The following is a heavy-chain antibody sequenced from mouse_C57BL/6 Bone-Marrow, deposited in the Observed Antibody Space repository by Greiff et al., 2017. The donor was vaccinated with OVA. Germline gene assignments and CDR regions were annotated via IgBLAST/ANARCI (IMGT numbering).Heavy chain of an antibody. V-gene: IGHV1-61*01. D-gene: IGHD3-2*02. J-gene: IGHJ2*01. CDR2: IYPSDSET. CDR3: AAQALYDFDY. CDR1: GYTFTSYW. Sequence: QVQLQQPGAELVRPGSSVKLSCKASGYTFTSYWMDWVKQRPGQGLEWIGNIYPSDSETHYNQKFKDKATLTVDKSSSTAYMQLSSLTSEDSAVYYCAAQALYDFDYWGQGTTLTVSS.